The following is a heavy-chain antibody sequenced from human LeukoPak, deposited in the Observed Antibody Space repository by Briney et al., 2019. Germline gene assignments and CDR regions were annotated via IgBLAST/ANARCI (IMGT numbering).Heavy chain of an antibody. CDR3: ARGELENYYYYMDV. D-gene: IGHD3-10*01. Sequence: ASVKVSCKASGGTFSSYAISWVRQAPEQGLEWMGWIIPIFGTANYAQKFQGRVTITTDESTSTAYMELSSLRSEDTAVYYCARGELENYYYYMDVWGKGTTVTVSS. CDR2: IIPIFGTA. CDR1: GGTFSSYA. J-gene: IGHJ6*03. V-gene: IGHV1-69*05.